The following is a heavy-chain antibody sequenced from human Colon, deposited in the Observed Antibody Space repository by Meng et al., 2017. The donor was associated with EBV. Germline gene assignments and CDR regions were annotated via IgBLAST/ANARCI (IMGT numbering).Heavy chain of an antibody. J-gene: IGHJ5*02. Sequence: QVQLQQWGAGLLKPSETLSRSCAVYGGSFRDYYWTWIRHPPGKELEWIGEIDHRGNTKYNPSLKSRVTISLDTSKKQFSLKVSSVTAADSAVYYCARRGPSGNFSPWSQGALVTVSS. CDR3: ARRGPSGNFSP. D-gene: IGHD3-10*01. CDR1: GGSFRDYY. V-gene: IGHV4-34*01. CDR2: IDHRGNT.